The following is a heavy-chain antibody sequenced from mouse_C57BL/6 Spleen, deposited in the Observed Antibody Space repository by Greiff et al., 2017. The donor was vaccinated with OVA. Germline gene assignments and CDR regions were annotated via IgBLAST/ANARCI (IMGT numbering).Heavy chain of an antibody. CDR2: INPSNGGT. Sequence: QVQLQQSGTELVKPGASVKLSCKASGYTFTSYWMNWVKQRPGQGLEWIGNINPSNGGTNSNEKFKSQATLTVANSSSTAYMQLISLTSEDSAVLYCEREYYDSGYDKGNAMDYWGQGTSVTVSS. CDR3: EREYYDSGYDKGNAMDY. D-gene: IGHD1-1*01. CDR1: GYTFTSYW. J-gene: IGHJ4*01. V-gene: IGHV1-53*01.